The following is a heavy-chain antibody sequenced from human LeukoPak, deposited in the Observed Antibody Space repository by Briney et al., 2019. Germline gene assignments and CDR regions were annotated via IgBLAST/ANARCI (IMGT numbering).Heavy chain of an antibody. CDR3: ARRQNDAFDI. V-gene: IGHV4-59*08. CDR1: GGSISSYY. Sequence: SETLSLTCTVSGGSISSYYLSWIRQPPGKGLEWIGYIYYSGSTNYNPSLKSRVTISVDTSKNQFSLKLSSVTAADTAAYYCARRQNDAFDIWGQGTMVTVSS. J-gene: IGHJ3*02. CDR2: IYYSGST.